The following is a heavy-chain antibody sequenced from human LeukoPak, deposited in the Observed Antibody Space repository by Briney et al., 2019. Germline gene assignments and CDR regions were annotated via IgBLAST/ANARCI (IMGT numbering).Heavy chain of an antibody. D-gene: IGHD3-22*01. CDR1: GGSISSSNW. V-gene: IGHV4-4*02. Sequence: SETLSLTCAVSGGSISSSNWWSWVRQPPGKGLEWIGEIYHSGSANYNPSLKSRVTISVDKSKNQFSLRLSSVTAADTAVYYCASAGHDGIGYKVCWGQGTLVTVSS. CDR3: ASAGHDGIGYKVC. J-gene: IGHJ4*02. CDR2: IYHSGSA.